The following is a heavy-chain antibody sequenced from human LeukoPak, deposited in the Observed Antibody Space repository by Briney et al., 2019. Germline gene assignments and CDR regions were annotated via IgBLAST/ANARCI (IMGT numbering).Heavy chain of an antibody. CDR1: GGTFSSYA. J-gene: IGHJ4*02. D-gene: IGHD3-22*01. V-gene: IGHV1-69*04. CDR3: ANLLDSYHSSGYYYTFDY. CDR2: IIPILGIA. Sequence: ASVKVSCKASGGTFSSYAISWVRQAPGQGLEWMGRIIPILGIANYAQKFQGRVTITADKSTSTAYMELSSLRSEDTAVYYCANLLDSYHSSGYYYTFDYWGQGTLVTVFS.